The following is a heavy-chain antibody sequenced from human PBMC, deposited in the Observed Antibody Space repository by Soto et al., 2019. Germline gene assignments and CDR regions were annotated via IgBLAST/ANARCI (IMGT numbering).Heavy chain of an antibody. D-gene: IGHD3-10*01. CDR2: ISGSGQST. V-gene: IGHV3-23*01. J-gene: IGHJ6*02. CDR3: AKDIRWDYYFYYGLDV. Sequence: EVQLLESGGGVVQQGGSLRLSCAASGLKFSNFAMSWVRQAPGRGLEWVSAISGSGQSTYYIDSVRGRFTLSRDNSKNTLYLEMNSLRAEDTAVYYCAKDIRWDYYFYYGLDVWGQGTTVTVSS. CDR1: GLKFSNFA.